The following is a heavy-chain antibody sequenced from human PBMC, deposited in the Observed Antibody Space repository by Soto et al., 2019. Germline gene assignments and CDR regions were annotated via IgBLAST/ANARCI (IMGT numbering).Heavy chain of an antibody. J-gene: IGHJ4*02. D-gene: IGHD2-8*01. CDR3: TKDSPVLMVYASDY. Sequence: GGSLRLSCAASGFTFSTYAMSWVRQAPGKGLEWVSGISGSGGSAYYADSVKGRFTISRDNSNNTLYLLMNSLRAEDTAVYYCTKDSPVLMVYASDYWGQGTQVTVSS. CDR2: ISGSGGSA. V-gene: IGHV3-23*01. CDR1: GFTFSTYA.